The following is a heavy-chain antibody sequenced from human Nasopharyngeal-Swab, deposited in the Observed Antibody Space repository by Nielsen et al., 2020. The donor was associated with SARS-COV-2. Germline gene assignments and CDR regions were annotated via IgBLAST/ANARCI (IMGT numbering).Heavy chain of an antibody. V-gene: IGHV3-23*01. J-gene: IGHJ4*02. CDR1: GFTFSSYA. CDR3: AKWTFRAAAGTWDY. CDR2: ISGSGGST. D-gene: IGHD6-13*01. Sequence: GGSLRLSCAASGFTFSSYAMSWVRQAPGKGLEWVSAISGSGGSTYYADSVKGRFTISRDNSKNTLYLQMNSPRAEDTAVYYCAKWTFRAAAGTWDYWGQGTLVTVSS.